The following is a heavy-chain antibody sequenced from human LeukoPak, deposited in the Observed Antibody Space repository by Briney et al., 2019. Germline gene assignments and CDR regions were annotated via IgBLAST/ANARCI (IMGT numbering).Heavy chain of an antibody. CDR2: IYYSGSI. Sequence: PSETLSLTCTVSGDSISSISYYWGWIRQPPGKGLEWIGSIYYSGSIYYNPSLKSRVTISVDTSKNQFSLRLRSVTAADTAVYCCARVTGYMIEDYFDYWGQGTLVTVSS. CDR3: ARVTGYMIEDYFDY. J-gene: IGHJ4*02. V-gene: IGHV4-39*07. D-gene: IGHD3-22*01. CDR1: GDSISSISYY.